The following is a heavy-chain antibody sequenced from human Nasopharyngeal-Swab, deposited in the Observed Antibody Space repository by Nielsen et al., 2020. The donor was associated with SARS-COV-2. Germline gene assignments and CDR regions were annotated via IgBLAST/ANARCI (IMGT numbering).Heavy chain of an antibody. J-gene: IGHJ6*03. D-gene: IGHD3-3*01. CDR3: ARGRITIFGVVIGHYYMDV. CDR1: GGTFSSYA. CDR2: IIPILGIA. V-gene: IGHV1-69*04. Sequence: SVKVSCKASGGTFSSYAISWARQAPGQGLEWMGRIIPILGIANYAQKFQGRVTITADKSTSTAYMELSSLRSEDTAVYYCARGRITIFGVVIGHYYMDVWGKGTTVTVSS.